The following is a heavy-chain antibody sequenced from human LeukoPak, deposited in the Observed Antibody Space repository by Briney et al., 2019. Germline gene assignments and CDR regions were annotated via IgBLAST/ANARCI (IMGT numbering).Heavy chain of an antibody. Sequence: GGSLRLSCAASGFTFSSYAMSWVRQAPGKGLELVSAISGSGGSTYYADSVKGRFTISRDNSKNTLYLQMNSLRAEDTAVYYCAKSTTVTDLGDYWGQGTLVTVSS. CDR3: AKSTTVTDLGDY. D-gene: IGHD4-17*01. CDR1: GFTFSSYA. CDR2: ISGSGGST. V-gene: IGHV3-23*01. J-gene: IGHJ4*02.